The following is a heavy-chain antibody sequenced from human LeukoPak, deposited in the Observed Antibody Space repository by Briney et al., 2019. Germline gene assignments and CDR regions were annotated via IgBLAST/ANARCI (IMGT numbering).Heavy chain of an antibody. CDR1: GGSISSYY. CDR3: ARSSDYYGGYFDY. Sequence: KASETLSLTCTVSGGSISSYYWNWIRQPPGKGLEWIGYIYYSGSTNYNPSLKSRVTVSVDTSKNQFSLKLSSVTAADTAVYYCARSSDYYGGYFDYWGQGALVTVSS. CDR2: IYYSGST. J-gene: IGHJ4*02. D-gene: IGHD3-22*01. V-gene: IGHV4-59*01.